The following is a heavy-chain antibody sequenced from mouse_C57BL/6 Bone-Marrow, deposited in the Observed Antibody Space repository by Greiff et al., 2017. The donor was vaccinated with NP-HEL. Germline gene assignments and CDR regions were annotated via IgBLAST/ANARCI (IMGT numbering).Heavy chain of an antibody. CDR3: ARPLAMDY. V-gene: IGHV1-50*01. J-gene: IGHJ4*01. CDR1: GYTFTSYW. CDR2: IDPSDSYT. Sequence: VQLQQPGAELVKPGASVKLSCKASGYTFTSYWMQWVKQRPGQGLEWIGEIDPSDSYTNYNQKFKGKATLTVDTSSSTAYMQLSSLTSEDSAVYYCARPLAMDYWGQGTSVTVSS.